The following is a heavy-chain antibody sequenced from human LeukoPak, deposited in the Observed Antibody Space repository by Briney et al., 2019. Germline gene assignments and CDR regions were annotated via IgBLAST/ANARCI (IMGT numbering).Heavy chain of an antibody. CDR1: GFTFRSYV. CDR2: ISSSSSYI. D-gene: IGHD1-26*01. Sequence: GGSLRLSCAASGFTFRSYVVTWVRQAPGKGLEWVSSISSSSSYIYYADSVKGRFTISRDNAKNSLYLQMNSLRAEDTAVYYCARDRWELLGYYYMDVWGKGTTVTVSS. J-gene: IGHJ6*03. CDR3: ARDRWELLGYYYMDV. V-gene: IGHV3-21*01.